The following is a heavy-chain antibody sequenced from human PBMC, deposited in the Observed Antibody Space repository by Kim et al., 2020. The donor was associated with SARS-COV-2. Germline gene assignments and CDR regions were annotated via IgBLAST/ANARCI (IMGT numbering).Heavy chain of an antibody. Sequence: ASVKVSCKASGYTFTSYDINWVRQATGQGLEWMGWMNPNSGNTGYAQKFQGRVTMTRNTSISTAYMELSSLRSEDTAVYYCARGIIAAAGFGYYYGMDVWGQGTTVTVSS. CDR1: GYTFTSYD. CDR2: MNPNSGNT. J-gene: IGHJ6*02. CDR3: ARGIIAAAGFGYYYGMDV. D-gene: IGHD6-13*01. V-gene: IGHV1-8*01.